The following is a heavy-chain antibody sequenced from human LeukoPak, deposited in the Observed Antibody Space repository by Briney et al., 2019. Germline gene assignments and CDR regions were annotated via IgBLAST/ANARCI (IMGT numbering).Heavy chain of an antibody. J-gene: IGHJ6*02. D-gene: IGHD6-19*01. Sequence: PSETLSLTCTVSGGSISSGSYYWSWIRQPAGKGLEWIGRIYTSGSTNYNPSPKSRVTISVDTSKNQFSLKLSSVTAADTAVYYCARGIAVAGAYGMDVWGQGTTVTVSS. CDR2: IYTSGST. CDR3: ARGIAVAGAYGMDV. CDR1: GGSISSGSYY. V-gene: IGHV4-61*02.